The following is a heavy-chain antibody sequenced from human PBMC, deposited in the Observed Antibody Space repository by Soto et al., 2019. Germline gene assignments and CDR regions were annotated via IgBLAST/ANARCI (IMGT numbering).Heavy chain of an antibody. CDR3: AKDANPYYYYYMDV. J-gene: IGHJ6*03. CDR1: GFTFSSYA. CDR2: ISGSGGST. V-gene: IGHV3-23*01. Sequence: GESLKISCAASGFTFSSYAMSWVRQAPGKGLEWVSAISGSGGSTYYADSVKGRFTISRDNSKNTLYLQMNSLRAEDTAVYYCAKDANPYYYYYMDVWGKGTTVTVSS.